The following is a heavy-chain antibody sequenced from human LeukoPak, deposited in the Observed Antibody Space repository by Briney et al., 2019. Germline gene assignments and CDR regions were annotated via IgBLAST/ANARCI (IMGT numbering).Heavy chain of an antibody. J-gene: IGHJ6*02. CDR1: GGSISNYY. D-gene: IGHD5-12*01. Sequence: SETLSLTCTVSGGSISNYYWSWIRQPPGKGLEWIGHIYYSGSTNYNPSLKSRVTISVDTSKNQFSLKVNSVTAADTAVYYCARDTTTDYYYYYGLDVRGQGTTVTVSS. CDR2: IYYSGST. CDR3: ARDTTTDYYYYYGLDV. V-gene: IGHV4-59*01.